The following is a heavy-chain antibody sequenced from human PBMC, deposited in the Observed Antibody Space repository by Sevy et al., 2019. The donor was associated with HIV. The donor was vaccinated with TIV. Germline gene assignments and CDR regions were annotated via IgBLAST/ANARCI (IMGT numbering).Heavy chain of an antibody. CDR2: IKCTIDGGPPP. J-gene: IGHJ4*02. CDR1: GVSFSNAW. D-gene: IGHD3-22*01. CDR3: TTDPAPCSDTSTYNYRCPDAY. V-gene: IGHV3-15*07. Sequence: GGSLRLSCAASGVSFSNAWMNWVRQAPGKGLEWVGHIKCTIDGGPPPRYAAPVSDRFTISKDYSSDTLYVHLQMNSLRTEDTAVYYCTTDPAPCSDTSTYNYRCPDAYWGQGTLVTVSS.